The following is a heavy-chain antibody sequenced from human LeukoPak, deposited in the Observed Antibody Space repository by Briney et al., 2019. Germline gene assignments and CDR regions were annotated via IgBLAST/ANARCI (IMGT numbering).Heavy chain of an antibody. CDR1: GYTFTSYY. CDR2: INHSGGST. Sequence: ASVKVSCKASGYTFTSYYMHWVRPAPGQGLEWMGIINHSGGSTSYAQKFQGRVTMTRDTSTSTVYMELSGLRSEETAVDYCASLSGYSSGIWGQGTLVTVSS. V-gene: IGHV1-46*01. D-gene: IGHD6-25*01. CDR3: ASLSGYSSGI. J-gene: IGHJ4*02.